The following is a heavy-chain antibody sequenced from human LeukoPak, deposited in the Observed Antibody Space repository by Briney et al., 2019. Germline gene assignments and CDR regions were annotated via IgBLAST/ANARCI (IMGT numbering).Heavy chain of an antibody. CDR3: ARETLAVAGWVIDY. J-gene: IGHJ4*02. CDR1: GYTFSSYG. Sequence: GASVKVSCKASGYTFSSYGISWVRQAPGQGLEWMGWINPNSGGTNYAQKFQGRVTMTRDTSISTAYMELSRLRSDDTAVYYCARETLAVAGWVIDYWGQGTLVTVSS. V-gene: IGHV1-2*02. D-gene: IGHD6-19*01. CDR2: INPNSGGT.